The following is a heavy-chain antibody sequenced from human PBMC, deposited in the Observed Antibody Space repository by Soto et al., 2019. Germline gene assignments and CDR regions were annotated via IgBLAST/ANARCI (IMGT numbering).Heavy chain of an antibody. CDR2: ISRNSDYI. Sequence: EVQLVESGGGLVKPGGSLRLSCAASGFTFSSYSMNWVRQAPGKGLELVSSISRNSDYIYYSDSVKGRFIISRDNARTSLYLHMNSLRAEDTAVYYCARVGAYFGEFDYFDYWGQGALVTVSS. CDR3: ARVGAYFGEFDYFDY. D-gene: IGHD3-10*01. CDR1: GFTFSSYS. J-gene: IGHJ4*02. V-gene: IGHV3-21*01.